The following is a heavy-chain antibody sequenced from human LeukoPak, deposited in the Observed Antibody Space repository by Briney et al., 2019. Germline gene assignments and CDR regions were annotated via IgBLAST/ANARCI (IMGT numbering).Heavy chain of an antibody. J-gene: IGHJ6*02. CDR3: VAYRPGGLYYYYGMDV. CDR2: ISGSGGST. V-gene: IGHV3-23*01. D-gene: IGHD4-11*01. CDR1: GFTFSSYA. Sequence: TGGSLRLSCAASGFTFSSYAMSWVRQAPGKGLEWVSAISGSGGSTYYADSVKGRFTISRDNSKNTLYLQMNSLRAEDTAVYYCVAYRPGGLYYYYGMDVWGQGTTVTVSS.